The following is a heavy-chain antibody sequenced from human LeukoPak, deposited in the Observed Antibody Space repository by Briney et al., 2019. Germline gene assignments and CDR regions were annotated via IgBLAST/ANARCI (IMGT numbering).Heavy chain of an antibody. CDR1: GFTFDDYA. J-gene: IGHJ3*02. CDR3: ASSGSYFDAFDI. Sequence: PGRSLRLSCAASGFTFDDYAMHWVRQAPGKGLEWVSGISWNSGSIGYADSVKGRFTFSRDNAKNSLYLQMNSLRAEDTALYYCASSGSYFDAFDIWGQGTMVTVSS. D-gene: IGHD1-26*01. V-gene: IGHV3-9*01. CDR2: ISWNSGSI.